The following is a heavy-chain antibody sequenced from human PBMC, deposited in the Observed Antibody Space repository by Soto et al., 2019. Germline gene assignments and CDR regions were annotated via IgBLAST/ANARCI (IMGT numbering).Heavy chain of an antibody. Sequence: GSLRLSCVASGFTFRTYTMNWVRQAPGKGLEWVSGIRGFSPYTFYAESVKGRFTISRDNAKNSLYLQMNSLGVEDTAVYYCARDRGYDAHDYYYNAMDVWGQGTTVTVSS. J-gene: IGHJ6*02. CDR3: ARDRGYDAHDYYYNAMDV. D-gene: IGHD2-15*01. CDR1: GFTFRTYT. CDR2: IRGFSPYT. V-gene: IGHV3-21*01.